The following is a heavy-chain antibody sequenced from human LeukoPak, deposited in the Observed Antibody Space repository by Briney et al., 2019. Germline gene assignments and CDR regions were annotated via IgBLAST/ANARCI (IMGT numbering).Heavy chain of an antibody. J-gene: IGHJ4*02. CDR1: GGSFSGYY. Sequence: PSETLSLTCAVYGGSFSGYYWSWIRQPPGKGLEWIGEINHSGSTNYNPSLKSRVTISVDTSKNQFSLKLSSVTAADTAVYHCARCPYDFWSGYYGSYFDYWGQGTLVTVSS. V-gene: IGHV4-34*01. CDR2: INHSGST. CDR3: ARCPYDFWSGYYGSYFDY. D-gene: IGHD3-3*01.